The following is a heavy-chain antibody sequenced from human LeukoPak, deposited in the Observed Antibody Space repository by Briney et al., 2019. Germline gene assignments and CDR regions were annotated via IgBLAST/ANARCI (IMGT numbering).Heavy chain of an antibody. D-gene: IGHD5-18*01. Sequence: ASVKVSCKASGYTFTSYGISWVRQAPGQGLEWMGWISAYNGNTNYAQKLQGRVTMTTDTSTSTAYMELRSLRSEDTAVYYCARAFVDTAMVHIFDYWAREPWSPSPQ. J-gene: IGHJ4*02. CDR3: ARAFVDTAMVHIFDY. CDR2: ISAYNGNT. V-gene: IGHV1-18*01. CDR1: GYTFTSYG.